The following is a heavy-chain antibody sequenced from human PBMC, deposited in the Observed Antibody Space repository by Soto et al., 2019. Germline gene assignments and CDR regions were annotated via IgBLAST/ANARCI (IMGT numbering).Heavy chain of an antibody. Sequence: PGESLKISCKGSGYSFTSYWISWVRQMPGKGLEWMGRIDPSDSYTNYSPSFQGHVTISADKSISTAYLQWSSLKASDTAMYYCARPIKYCSGGSCYYYYYGMDVWGQGTTATVSS. CDR2: IDPSDSYT. D-gene: IGHD2-15*01. J-gene: IGHJ6*02. CDR1: GYSFTSYW. CDR3: ARPIKYCSGGSCYYYYYGMDV. V-gene: IGHV5-10-1*01.